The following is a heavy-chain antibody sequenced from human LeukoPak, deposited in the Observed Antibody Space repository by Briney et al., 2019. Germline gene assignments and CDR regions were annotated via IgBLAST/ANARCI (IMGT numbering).Heavy chain of an antibody. CDR3: TRHPATVTMAVDY. J-gene: IGHJ4*02. CDR1: GGSISSSSYY. V-gene: IGHV4-39*01. D-gene: IGHD4-17*01. CDR2: ISNSGST. Sequence: SETLSLTCTVSGGSISSSSYYWGWIRQPPGKGLEWIGSISNSGSTYDNPSLKSRVTMSVDTSKNQFSLKLSSVTAADMAVYYCTRHPATVTMAVDYWGQGTLVTVSS.